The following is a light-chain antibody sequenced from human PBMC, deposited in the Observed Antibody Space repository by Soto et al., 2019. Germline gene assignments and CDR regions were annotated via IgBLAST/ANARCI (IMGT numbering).Light chain of an antibody. CDR2: GAS. CDR1: QSLSSSY. Sequence: EIVLTQSPGTLSLSPGERATLSCRASQSLSSSYLAWYRQKPGQAPRLLVYGASTRAIGIPARFSGSGAGTDFTLTITSLQSEDFGVYFCQQYKDWPTTFGQGTKVDIK. CDR3: QQYKDWPTT. V-gene: IGKV3-15*01. J-gene: IGKJ1*01.